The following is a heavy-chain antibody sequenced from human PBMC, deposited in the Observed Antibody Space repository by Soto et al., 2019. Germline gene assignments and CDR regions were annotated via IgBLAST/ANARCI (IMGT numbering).Heavy chain of an antibody. V-gene: IGHV4-39*01. Sequence: LETQSHSCAVSDGYSRGSDDYWGWHRQSPGKGPEWIGSVFYTGFTSYNPSLESRVSVSVDTSKNQFSLKVSGVSAADTAVYYCATSQKGYNWNYFDHWGQGALVTVFS. CDR2: VFYTGFT. CDR1: DGYSRGSDDY. J-gene: IGHJ4*02. CDR3: ATSQKGYNWNYFDH. D-gene: IGHD1-20*01.